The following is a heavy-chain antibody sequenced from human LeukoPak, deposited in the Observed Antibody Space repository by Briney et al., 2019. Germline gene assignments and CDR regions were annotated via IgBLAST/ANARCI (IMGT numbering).Heavy chain of an antibody. J-gene: IGHJ4*02. V-gene: IGHV4-39*07. CDR2: IYYNERT. Sequence: SETLSLTCTVSGASMTISSYYWAWTRQSPGQGLQWTGNIYYNERTSYTPSLKSRVTMSIDTSKNQFSLRLSSVTAADTAVYYCLREGYCSGGACYGDGTSWGQGTLVIVSS. D-gene: IGHD2-15*01. CDR3: LREGYCSGGACYGDGTS. CDR1: GASMTISSYY.